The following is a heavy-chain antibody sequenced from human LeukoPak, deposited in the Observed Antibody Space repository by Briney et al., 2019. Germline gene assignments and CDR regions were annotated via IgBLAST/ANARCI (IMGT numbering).Heavy chain of an antibody. CDR2: INHSGST. CDR3: ARNAAYYMDV. V-gene: IGHV4-34*01. D-gene: IGHD2-15*01. Sequence: PSETLSLTCAVYGGSFSGYYWSWIRQPPGKGLEWIGEINHSGSTNYNPSLKSRVTISVDKSNNQFSLKLSSVTAADTAVYYCARNAAYYMDVWGKGTTVTVSS. J-gene: IGHJ6*03. CDR1: GGSFSGYY.